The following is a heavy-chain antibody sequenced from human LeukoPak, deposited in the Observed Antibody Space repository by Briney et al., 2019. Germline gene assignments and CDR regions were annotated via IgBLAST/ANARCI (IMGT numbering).Heavy chain of an antibody. CDR2: IYYSGST. D-gene: IGHD3-16*01. Sequence: SETLSLTCTVSGGSISSYYWSWIRQPPGKGLEWIGYIYYSGSTNYNPSLKSRVTISVDTSKNQFSLKLSSVTAADTAVYYCAREWGTYSRGMDVWGQGTTVTVSS. CDR1: GGSISSYY. V-gene: IGHV4-59*01. J-gene: IGHJ6*02. CDR3: AREWGTYSRGMDV.